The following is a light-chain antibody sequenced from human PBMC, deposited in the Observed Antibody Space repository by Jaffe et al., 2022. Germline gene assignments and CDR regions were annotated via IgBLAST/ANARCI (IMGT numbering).Light chain of an antibody. Sequence: QSALTQPRSVSGSPGQSVTISCTGTSSDVGAYDYVSWYQQHPGKAPKVMIYNVNKRPSGVPDRFSGSKSGNTASLTISGLQAEDDADYYCCSYAGTYSVVFGGGTKVTVL. CDR2: NVN. CDR1: SSDVGAYDY. V-gene: IGLV2-11*01. CDR3: CSYAGTYSVV. J-gene: IGLJ2*01.